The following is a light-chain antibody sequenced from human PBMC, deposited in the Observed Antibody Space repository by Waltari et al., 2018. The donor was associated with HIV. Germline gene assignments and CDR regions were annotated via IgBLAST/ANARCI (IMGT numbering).Light chain of an antibody. CDR2: RNN. CDR1: SSKHGRNY. J-gene: IGLJ1*01. V-gene: IGLV1-47*01. CDR3: AAWDDSLSGIYV. Sequence: QPVLTQPPSAPGTPGQRVTISCSGGSSKHGRNYERWYHPLPGTAPKLLIDRNNERPSAVPDRFSGSKSGTSASLAIIGLRSEDEADYYCAAWDDSLSGIYVFGAGTKVTVL.